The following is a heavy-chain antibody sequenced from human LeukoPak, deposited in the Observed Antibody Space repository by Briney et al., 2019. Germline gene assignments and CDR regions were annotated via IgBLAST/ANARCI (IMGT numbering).Heavy chain of an antibody. J-gene: IGHJ3*02. Sequence: SETLSLTCTVSGDSINSYDWNWIRQHPGKGLEWIGYIYYSGRTDYNPSLKSRVTISVDPSKHQFSMKLKSVTAADMAVYFCARGRWLPNAFDIWGQGTMVTVFS. CDR1: GDSINSYD. D-gene: IGHD5-24*01. V-gene: IGHV4-59*01. CDR3: ARGRWLPNAFDI. CDR2: IYYSGRT.